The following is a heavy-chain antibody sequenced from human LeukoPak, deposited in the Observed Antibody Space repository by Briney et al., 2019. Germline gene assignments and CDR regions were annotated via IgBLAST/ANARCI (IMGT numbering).Heavy chain of an antibody. V-gene: IGHV4-34*01. CDR3: ARSGDWYYFDY. J-gene: IGHJ4*02. Sequence: PSETLSLTCAVYGGSFSGYYWSWIRQPPGKGLEWIGEINHSGSTNYNPSLKSRVTISVDTSKNQFSLKLSSVTAADTAVYYCARSGDWYYFDYWGQGTLVTVSS. CDR1: GGSFSGYY. D-gene: IGHD2-21*02. CDR2: INHSGST.